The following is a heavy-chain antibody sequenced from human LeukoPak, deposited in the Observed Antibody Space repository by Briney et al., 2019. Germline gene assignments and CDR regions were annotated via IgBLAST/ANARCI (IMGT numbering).Heavy chain of an antibody. CDR2: ISGSGGST. V-gene: IGHV3-23*01. CDR1: GFNFNSGFTFNSYD. J-gene: IGHJ4*02. D-gene: IGHD4-17*01. Sequence: PGGSLRLSCSASGFNFNSGFTFNSYDMHWVRQAPGKGLEWVSAISGSGGSTYYADSVKGRFTISRDNSKNTLYLQMNSLRAEDTAVYYCAKGDGDLQIDYWGQGTLVTVSS. CDR3: AKGDGDLQIDY.